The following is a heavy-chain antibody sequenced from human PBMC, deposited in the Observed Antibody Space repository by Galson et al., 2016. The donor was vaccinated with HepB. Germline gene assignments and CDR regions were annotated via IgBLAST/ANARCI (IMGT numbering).Heavy chain of an antibody. D-gene: IGHD3-22*01. CDR1: GFTFKRYA. CDR2: ISYDGNNI. J-gene: IGHJ4*02. V-gene: IGHV3-30*04. Sequence: SLRLSCAATGFTFKRYAMHWVRQAPGKGLEWVAVISYDGNNIDYADSVKGRFTISRDNSKNTLSLQMNSLRPEDTAVFYCATFDYNESDAPFDYWGPGTLVTVSS. CDR3: ATFDYNESDAPFDY.